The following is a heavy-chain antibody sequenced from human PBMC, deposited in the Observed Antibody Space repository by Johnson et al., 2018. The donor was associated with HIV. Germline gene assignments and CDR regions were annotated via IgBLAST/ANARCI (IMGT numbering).Heavy chain of an antibody. J-gene: IGHJ3*02. V-gene: IGHV3-48*03. CDR1: GFTFSSYE. CDR2: ISSSGSTI. Sequence: VQLVESGGGLVQPGGSLRLSCAASGFTFSSYEMNWVRQAPGKGLEWVSYISSSGSTIYYADSVKGRFTISRDNAKNSLYLQMDSLRAEDMGVYYCARLRSPDAFDIWGQGTMVTVSS. D-gene: IGHD2-15*01. CDR3: ARLRSPDAFDI.